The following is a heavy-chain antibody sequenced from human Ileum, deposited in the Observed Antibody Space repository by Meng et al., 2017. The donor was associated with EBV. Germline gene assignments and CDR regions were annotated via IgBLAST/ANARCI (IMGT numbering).Heavy chain of an antibody. J-gene: IGHJ4*02. V-gene: IGHV4-4*02. D-gene: IGHD3-16*01. Sequence: EASGHGLVEASGTLALTCAVSGGSISSSNWWSWVRQPPGKGLEWIGEIYHSGSTNYNPFLKSRVTISVDKSKNQFSLKLSSVTAADTAVYYCARDFGPHQLWYWGQGTLVTVSS. CDR1: GGSISSSNW. CDR2: IYHSGST. CDR3: ARDFGPHQLWY.